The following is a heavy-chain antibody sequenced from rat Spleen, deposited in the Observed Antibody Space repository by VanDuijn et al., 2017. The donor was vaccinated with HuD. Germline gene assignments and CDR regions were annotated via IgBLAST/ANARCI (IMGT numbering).Heavy chain of an antibody. CDR3: TTLTLYWYFDF. V-gene: IGHV5-19*01. CDR2: ISTGGGST. D-gene: IGHD3-1*01. J-gene: IGHJ1*01. CDR1: GFAFSSYG. Sequence: EVQLVESGGGLVQPGGSLKLSCAASGFAFSSYGMNWVRQAPPKGLKWVASISTGGGSTYYRDSVKGRFTISRDNAKSTLYLQMDSLRSEDTATYYCTTLTLYWYFDFWGPGTMVTVSS.